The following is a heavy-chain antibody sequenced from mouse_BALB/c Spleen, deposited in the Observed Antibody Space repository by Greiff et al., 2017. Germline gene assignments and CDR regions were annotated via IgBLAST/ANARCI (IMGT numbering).Heavy chain of an antibody. Sequence: VHVKQSGAELVKPGASVKLSCTASGFNIKDTYMHWVKQRPEQGLEWIGRIDPANGNTKYDPKFQGKATITADTSSNTAYLQLSSLTSEDTAVYYCARWLPLGDYAMDYWGQGTSVTVSS. J-gene: IGHJ4*01. V-gene: IGHV14-3*02. CDR1: GFNIKDTY. CDR2: IDPANGNT. D-gene: IGHD2-2*01. CDR3: ARWLPLGDYAMDY.